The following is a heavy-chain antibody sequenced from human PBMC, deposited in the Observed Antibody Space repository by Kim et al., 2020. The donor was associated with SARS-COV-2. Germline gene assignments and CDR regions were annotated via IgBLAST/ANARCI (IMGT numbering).Heavy chain of an antibody. CDR3: ARDSGQSPLKYYYYGMDV. Sequence: NGRYTISKDNAKNSLYLQMNSLRAEDTAVYYCARDSGQSPLKYYYYGMDVWGQGTTVTVSS. V-gene: IGHV3-11*05. D-gene: IGHD1-26*01. J-gene: IGHJ6*02.